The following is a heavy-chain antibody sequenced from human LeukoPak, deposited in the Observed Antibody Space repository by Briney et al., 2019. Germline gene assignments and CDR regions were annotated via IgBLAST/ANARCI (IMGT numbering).Heavy chain of an antibody. CDR1: GFTFSSYS. D-gene: IGHD3-10*01. J-gene: IGHJ5*02. CDR3: AKDLMRDRWFGES. V-gene: IGHV3-30*02. CDR2: IRYDGNDK. Sequence: GGSLRLSCAASGFTFSSYSMNWVRQAPGKGLDWVAFIRYDGNDKFYADSVKGRFTISRDTSRNTLYLQMNSLRSDDTAVYYCAKDLMRDRWFGESWGQGTLVTVSS.